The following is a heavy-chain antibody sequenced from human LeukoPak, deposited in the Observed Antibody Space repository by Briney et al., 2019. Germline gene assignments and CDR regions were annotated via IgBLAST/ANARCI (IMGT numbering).Heavy chain of an antibody. Sequence: PGGSLRLSCAVSGLTFRSFWMSWVRQAPGKGLEWVANINQEGSERYFVDSVKGRFTISRDNAKNSLHLQMNTLTAEDTAVYYCARERDGRFFDYWGQGTLVTVSS. J-gene: IGHJ4*02. CDR3: ARERDGRFFDY. D-gene: IGHD5-24*01. CDR2: INQEGSER. V-gene: IGHV3-7*01. CDR1: GLTFRSFW.